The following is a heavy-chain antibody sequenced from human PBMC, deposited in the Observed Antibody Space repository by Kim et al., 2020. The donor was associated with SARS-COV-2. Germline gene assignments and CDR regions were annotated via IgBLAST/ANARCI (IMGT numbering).Heavy chain of an antibody. Sequence: SETLSLTCSVSGGSLNSREYYWSWIRQHPGRGLDWIGYIYYVGSTYYNPSLKSRATISIDTSMNQFSLKLTSVTAADTAMYFCARVPPGNCRGDCYPRSFDLWGQGTQVIVSS. CDR3: ARVPPGNCRGDCYPRSFDL. V-gene: IGHV4-31*03. D-gene: IGHD2-21*02. CDR2: IYYVGST. CDR1: GGSLNSREYY. J-gene: IGHJ4*02.